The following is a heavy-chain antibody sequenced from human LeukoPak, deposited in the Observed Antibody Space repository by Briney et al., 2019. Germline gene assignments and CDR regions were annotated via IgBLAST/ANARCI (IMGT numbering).Heavy chain of an antibody. V-gene: IGHV1-69*04. CDR2: IIPILGIA. D-gene: IGHD7-27*01. J-gene: IGHJ4*02. CDR1: GGTFSSYA. CDR3: AETGDSLDY. Sequence: GASVKVSCKASGGTFSSYAISWVRQAPGQGLEWMGRIIPILGIANYAQKFQGRATITADKPTSTAYMELSSLRSEDTAVYYCAETGDSLDYWGQGTLVTVSS.